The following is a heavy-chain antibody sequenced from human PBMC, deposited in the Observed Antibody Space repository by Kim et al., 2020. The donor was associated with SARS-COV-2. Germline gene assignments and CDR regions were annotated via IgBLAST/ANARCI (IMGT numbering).Heavy chain of an antibody. CDR1: GFTFSAYD. Sequence: GGSLRLSCATSGFTFSAYDMNWVRQAPGKGLEWLSFITKSSTTIYYADSVEGRFTISRDNAKNSLFLQMNSLRDEDTALYYCASDRMGGAFDMWGQGTMV. V-gene: IGHV3-48*02. CDR2: ITKSSTTI. CDR3: ASDRMGGAFDM. J-gene: IGHJ3*02. D-gene: IGHD3-16*01.